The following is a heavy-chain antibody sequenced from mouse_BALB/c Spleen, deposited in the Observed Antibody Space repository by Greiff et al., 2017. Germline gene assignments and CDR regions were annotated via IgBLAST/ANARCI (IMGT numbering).Heavy chain of an antibody. D-gene: IGHD2-1*01. Sequence: VQLQQSGAELVRPGTSVKVSCKASGYAFTNYLIEWVKQRPGQGLEWIGVINPGSGGTNYNEKFKGKATLTADKSSSTAYMQLSSPTSDDSAVYFCARDGNYPYAMDYWGQGTSVTVSS. CDR2: INPGSGGT. V-gene: IGHV1-54*01. J-gene: IGHJ4*01. CDR3: ARDGNYPYAMDY. CDR1: GYAFTNYL.